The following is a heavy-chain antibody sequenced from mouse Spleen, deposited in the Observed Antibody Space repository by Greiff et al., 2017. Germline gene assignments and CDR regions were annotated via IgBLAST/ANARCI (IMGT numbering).Heavy chain of an antibody. V-gene: IGHV1-64*01. CDR1: GYTFTSYW. Sequence: QVQLQQPGAELVKPGASVKLSCKASGYTFTSYWMHWVKQRPGQGLEWIGMIHPNSGSTNYNEKFKSKATLTVDKSSSTAYMQLSSLTSEDSAVYYCAREDYGDYPLDYWGQGTTLTVSS. CDR3: AREDYGDYPLDY. CDR2: IHPNSGST. J-gene: IGHJ2*01. D-gene: IGHD2-13*01.